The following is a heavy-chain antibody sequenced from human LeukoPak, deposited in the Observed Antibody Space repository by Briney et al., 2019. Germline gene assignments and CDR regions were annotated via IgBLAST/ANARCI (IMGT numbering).Heavy chain of an antibody. J-gene: IGHJ4*02. Sequence: GGSLRLSCAASGFTFSSYTMSWVRQAPGKGLEWVSTITTSDGNTYYADSVKGRFTVSRDNAKNTLYLQMNSLRAEDTAVYYCAREGLAVTNDYWGQGTLVTVSS. CDR3: AREGLAVTNDY. D-gene: IGHD4-17*01. CDR1: GFTFSSYT. CDR2: ITTSDGNT. V-gene: IGHV3-23*01.